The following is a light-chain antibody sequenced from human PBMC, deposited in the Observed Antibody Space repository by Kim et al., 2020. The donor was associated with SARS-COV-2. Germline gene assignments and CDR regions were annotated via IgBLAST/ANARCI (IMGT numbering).Light chain of an antibody. CDR1: QTVSSSY. CDR2: GTS. Sequence: EIVLPQSPGTLSLSPGERATLSCRASQTVSSSYLAWYRQKPGQPPRLLIYGTSTRATGVPDRFSGSGSGTDFTLTISSLEPEDSAVYYCQQYGSSFGGGTKVDIK. J-gene: IGKJ4*01. V-gene: IGKV3-20*01. CDR3: QQYGSS.